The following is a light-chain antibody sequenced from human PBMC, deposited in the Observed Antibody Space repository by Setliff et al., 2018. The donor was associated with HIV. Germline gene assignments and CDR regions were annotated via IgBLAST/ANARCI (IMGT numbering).Light chain of an antibody. CDR1: NIGSKS. J-gene: IGLJ1*01. CDR3: QAWDSSSDHYV. Sequence: SYELTQPPSVSVAPGKTARITCGGNNIGSKSVHWHQQKPGQAPVLVIYYDSDRPSGIPERFSGSNSGNTATLTISRVEAGDEADYYCQAWDSSSDHYVFGTGTKVTVL. CDR2: YDS. V-gene: IGLV3-21*04.